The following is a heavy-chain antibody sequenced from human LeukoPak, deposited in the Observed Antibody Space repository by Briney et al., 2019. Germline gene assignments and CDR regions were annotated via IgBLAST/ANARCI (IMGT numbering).Heavy chain of an antibody. D-gene: IGHD4-17*01. CDR2: INHSGST. J-gene: IGHJ4*02. CDR1: GGSFSGCY. Sequence: KSSETLSLTCAVYGGSFSGCYWSWIRQPPGKGLEWIGEINHSGSTNYNPSLKSRVTISVDTSKNQFSQKLSSVTAADTAVYYCARVSGDYVFDYWGQGALVTVSS. V-gene: IGHV4-34*01. CDR3: ARVSGDYVFDY.